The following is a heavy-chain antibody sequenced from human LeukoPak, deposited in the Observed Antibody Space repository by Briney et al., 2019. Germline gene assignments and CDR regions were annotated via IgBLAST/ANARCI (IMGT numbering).Heavy chain of an antibody. CDR1: GGSISSGSYY. V-gene: IGHV4-61*02. CDR2: IYTSGST. J-gene: IGHJ3*02. CDR3: ARVPPASGSYSSAFDI. D-gene: IGHD1-26*01. Sequence: SETLSLTCTVSGGSISSGSYYWSWIRQPAGKGLEWIGRIYTSGSTNYNPSLKSRVTISVDTSKNQFSLKLSSVTAADTAVYYCARVPPASGSYSSAFDIWGQGTMVTVSS.